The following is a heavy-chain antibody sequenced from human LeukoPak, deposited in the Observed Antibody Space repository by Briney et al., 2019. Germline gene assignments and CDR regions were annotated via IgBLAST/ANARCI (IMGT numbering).Heavy chain of an antibody. Sequence: SETLSLTCTVSGGSINSYYWTWVRQPPGKGLEWIANVYNSGSTNYNPSLKSRVTISVDMFKNQFSLKLTSVTAADTAVYYCARLRSGMDVWGQGTTVTVSS. CDR1: GGSINSYY. V-gene: IGHV4-59*01. CDR3: ARLRSGMDV. CDR2: VYNSGST. J-gene: IGHJ6*02.